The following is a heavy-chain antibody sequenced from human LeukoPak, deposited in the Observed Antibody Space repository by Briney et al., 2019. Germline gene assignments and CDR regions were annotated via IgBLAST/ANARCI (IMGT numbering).Heavy chain of an antibody. V-gene: IGHV4-34*01. CDR3: ARGRVDTAMVTEAFDI. CDR2: INHSGST. J-gene: IGHJ3*02. Sequence: SETLSLTCAVYGGFFSGYYWSWIRQPPGKGLEWIGEINHSGSTNYNPSLKSRVTISVDTSKNQFSLKLSSVTAADTAVYYCARGRVDTAMVTEAFDIWGQGTMVTVSS. CDR1: GGFFSGYY. D-gene: IGHD5-18*01.